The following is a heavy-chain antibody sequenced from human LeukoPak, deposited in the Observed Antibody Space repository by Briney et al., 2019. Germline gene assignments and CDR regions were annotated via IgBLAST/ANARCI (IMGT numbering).Heavy chain of an antibody. V-gene: IGHV3-21*01. CDR3: ASLLYYDILTGYLDY. Sequence: GGSLRLSCAASGFTFSSYSMNWVRQAPGKGLEWVSSISSSSSYIYYADSVKGRFTISRDNAKNSLYLQMNSLRAEDTAVYYCASLLYYDILTGYLDYWGQGILVTVSS. CDR2: ISSSSSYI. J-gene: IGHJ4*02. D-gene: IGHD3-9*01. CDR1: GFTFSSYS.